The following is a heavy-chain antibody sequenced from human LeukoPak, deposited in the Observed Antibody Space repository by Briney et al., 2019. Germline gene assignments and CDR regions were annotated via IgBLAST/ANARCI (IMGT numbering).Heavy chain of an antibody. J-gene: IGHJ5*02. CDR3: ARGADGVSSNSRGWFDP. D-gene: IGHD2-15*01. CDR2: ISSGSSYI. Sequence: PGGSLRLSCAASGFTFSDYSVNWVRQAPGKGLEWVSSISSGSSYIYYADSVKGRFTISRDNAKNSLYLQMNSLRAEDTAVYSCARGADGVSSNSRGWFDPWGQGTLVTVSS. CDR1: GFTFSDYS. V-gene: IGHV3-21*01.